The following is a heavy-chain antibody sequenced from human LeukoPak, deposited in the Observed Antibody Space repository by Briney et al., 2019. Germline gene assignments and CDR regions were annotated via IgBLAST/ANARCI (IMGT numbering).Heavy chain of an antibody. CDR1: GFTFSSYA. Sequence: GGSLRLSCAASGFTFSSYAMHWVRQAPGKGLEWVAVISYGGSNKYYADSVKGRFTISRDNSKNTLYLQMNSLRAEDTAVYYCARDFGSSGWNGAFDYWGQGTLVSVSS. CDR2: ISYGGSNK. J-gene: IGHJ4*02. CDR3: ARDFGSSGWNGAFDY. V-gene: IGHV3-30-3*01. D-gene: IGHD6-19*01.